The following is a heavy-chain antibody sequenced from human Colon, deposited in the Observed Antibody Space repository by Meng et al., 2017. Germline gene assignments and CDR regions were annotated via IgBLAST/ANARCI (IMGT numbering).Heavy chain of an antibody. J-gene: IGHJ5*02. CDR2: VSYDGSNE. Sequence: RGSLSPSCVASGFSFNSYAMHWVRQAPGGGREWVAVVSYDGSNEYYADSVGGRFTITRDNSKNTLHLQMNSLRAEDTAVYYCARGPYVSGARFDPWGQGTLVTVSS. CDR1: GFSFNSYA. V-gene: IGHV3-30*01. CDR3: ARGPYVSGARFDP. D-gene: IGHD6-25*01.